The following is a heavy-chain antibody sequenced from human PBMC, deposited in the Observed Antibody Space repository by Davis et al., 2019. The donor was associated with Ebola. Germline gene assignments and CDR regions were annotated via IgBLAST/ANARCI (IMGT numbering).Heavy chain of an antibody. Sequence: GGPLRPSCPASGSTSSSYWLSWVRQGPGMGLEWVANIKQDGSEKYYVDSVKGRFTISRDNAKNSLYLQMNSLRAEDTAVYYCARARLWFGDISWFDPWGQGTLVTVSS. CDR3: ARARLWFGDISWFDP. J-gene: IGHJ5*02. CDR2: IKQDGSEK. CDR1: GSTSSSYW. V-gene: IGHV3-7*01. D-gene: IGHD3-10*01.